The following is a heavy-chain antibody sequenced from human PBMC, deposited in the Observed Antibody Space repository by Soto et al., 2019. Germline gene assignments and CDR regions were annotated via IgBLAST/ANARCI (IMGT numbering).Heavy chain of an antibody. Sequence: GGSLRLSCAASGFTFSSYSMNWVRQAPGKGLEWVSSISSSSSYIYYAESVKGRFTISRDNAKNSLHLQMNSLRAEDTAIYHCARDQGGSYDSWFDPWGQGTLVTVSS. CDR3: ARDQGGSYDSWFDP. CDR2: ISSSSSYI. J-gene: IGHJ5*02. D-gene: IGHD1-26*01. V-gene: IGHV3-21*06. CDR1: GFTFSSYS.